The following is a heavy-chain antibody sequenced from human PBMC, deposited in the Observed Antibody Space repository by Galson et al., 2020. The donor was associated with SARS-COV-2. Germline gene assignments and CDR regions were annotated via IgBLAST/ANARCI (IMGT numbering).Heavy chain of an antibody. CDR1: GFTFSSYA. D-gene: IGHD3-3*01. CDR2: ISGSGGST. J-gene: IGHJ6*02. V-gene: IGHV3-23*01. CDR3: AKDEDMLRAYYTDDYYYGMDA. Sequence: TGGSLRLSCTASGFTFSSYAMSWVRQAPGKGLEWVSFISGSGGSTYYADSVKGRFTISRDNSKNTLYLQMDSLRDADTAVYYCAKDEDMLRAYYTDDYYYGMDAWGQGTTVTVSS.